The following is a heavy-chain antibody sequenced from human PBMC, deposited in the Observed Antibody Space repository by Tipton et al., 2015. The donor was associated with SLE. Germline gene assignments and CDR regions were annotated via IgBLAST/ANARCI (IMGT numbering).Heavy chain of an antibody. Sequence: LRLSCTVSGGSISTGGYYWTWIRQHPGKGLQWIGNIYYSGGTYYNPSLKSRVTISVDTSKNQFSLKVSSVTAGDTAVYYCARAREHYEIWSGYYMWGQGTLVTVSS. J-gene: IGHJ4*02. D-gene: IGHD3-3*01. CDR3: ARAREHYEIWSGYYM. CDR1: GGSISTGGYY. V-gene: IGHV4-31*02. CDR2: IYYSGGT.